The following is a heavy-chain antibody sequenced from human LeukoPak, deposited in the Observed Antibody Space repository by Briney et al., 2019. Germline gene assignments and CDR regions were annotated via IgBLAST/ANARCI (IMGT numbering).Heavy chain of an antibody. D-gene: IGHD2-15*01. CDR1: GYTFTSYG. Sequence: GASVKVSCKASGYTFTSYGITWVREAPGQGLEWMGWISAHKGNTNYAQKFQGRLTMTTDTSTNTAYMELRSLIPDDTTVYYCARDFFHGHWSGLTCFLLDYWGPGSLVTVSS. CDR2: ISAHKGNT. J-gene: IGHJ4*02. CDR3: ARDFFHGHWSGLTCFLLDY. V-gene: IGHV1-18*01.